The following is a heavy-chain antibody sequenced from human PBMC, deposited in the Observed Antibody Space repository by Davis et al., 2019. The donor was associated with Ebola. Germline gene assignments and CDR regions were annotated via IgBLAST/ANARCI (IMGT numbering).Heavy chain of an antibody. J-gene: IGHJ4*02. CDR3: ARGGSRYDSSGYYYPLWY. CDR1: GFTFSSYG. D-gene: IGHD3-22*01. V-gene: IGHV3-33*01. Sequence: GESLKISCAASGFTFSSYGMHWVRQAPGKGLEWVAVIWYDGSNKYNADSVKGRFTISRDNSKNTLYLQMNSLRAEDTAVYYCARGGSRYDSSGYYYPLWYWGQGTLVTVSS. CDR2: IWYDGSNK.